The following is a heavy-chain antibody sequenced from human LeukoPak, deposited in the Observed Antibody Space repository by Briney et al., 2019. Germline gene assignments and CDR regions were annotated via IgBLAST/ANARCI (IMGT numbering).Heavy chain of an antibody. V-gene: IGHV3-20*04. CDR1: GFTFDDYG. Sequence: GRSLRLSCAASGFTFDDYGMSWVRQAPGKGLEWVSGINWNGGSTGYADSVKGRFTISRDNAKNSLYLQMNSLRAEDTALYYCARDGGSGSYYNSEYFQHWGQGTLVTVSS. J-gene: IGHJ1*01. D-gene: IGHD3-10*01. CDR3: ARDGGSGSYYNSEYFQH. CDR2: INWNGGST.